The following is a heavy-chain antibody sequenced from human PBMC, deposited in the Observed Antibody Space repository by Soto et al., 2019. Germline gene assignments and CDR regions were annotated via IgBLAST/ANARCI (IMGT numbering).Heavy chain of an antibody. V-gene: IGHV4-59*01. CDR1: GGSISSYY. Sequence: QVQLQESGPGLVKPSETLSLTCTVSGGSISSYYWSWIRQPPGKGLEWIGYIYYSGSTNYNPSLKSRVTISVDTSKNQFSLKLSSVTAADTAVYYCARGPSSSSGGGWFDPWGQGTLVTVSS. CDR3: ARGPSSSSGGGWFDP. J-gene: IGHJ5*02. CDR2: IYYSGST. D-gene: IGHD6-6*01.